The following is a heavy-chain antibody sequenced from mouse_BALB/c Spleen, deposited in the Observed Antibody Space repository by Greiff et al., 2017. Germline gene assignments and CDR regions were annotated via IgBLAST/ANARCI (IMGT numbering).Heavy chain of an antibody. V-gene: IGHV1-69*01. CDR2: IDTSDSYT. J-gene: IGHJ2*01. CDR3: ARGATAYYFDY. CDR1: GYTFTDYW. Sequence: QVQLQQPGAELVMPGASVKMSCKASGYTFTDYWMHWVKQRPGQGLEWIGAIDTSDSYTSYNQKFKGKATLTVDESSSTAYMQLSSLTSEDSAVYYCARGATAYYFDYWGQGTTLTVSS. D-gene: IGHD1-2*01.